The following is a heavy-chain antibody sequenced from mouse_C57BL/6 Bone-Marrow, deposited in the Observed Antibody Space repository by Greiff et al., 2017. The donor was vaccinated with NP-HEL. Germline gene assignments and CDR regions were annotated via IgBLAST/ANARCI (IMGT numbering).Heavy chain of an antibody. V-gene: IGHV10-1*02. CDR3: VRGDDSIDY. CDR1: GFTFNTYA. Sequence: EVQVVESGGGLVQPKGSLKLSCAASGFTFNTYAMNWVRQAPGKGLEWVARIRSKSNNYATYDAVSVKDRFTISRDDSQSMLYLQMNNLTTEDTAMYYCVRGDDSIDYWGQGTTLTVSS. CDR2: IRSKSNNYAT. D-gene: IGHD1-1*01. J-gene: IGHJ2*01.